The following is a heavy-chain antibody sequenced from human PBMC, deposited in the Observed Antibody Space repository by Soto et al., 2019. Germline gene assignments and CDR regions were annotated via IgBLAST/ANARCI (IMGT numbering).Heavy chain of an antibody. CDR3: ADRGRTADSSGGTVFDY. CDR2: IYWDDDK. Sequence: QITLKESGPTLVNPTQTLTLTCTFSGFSLSTSGVGVGWIRQPPGKALEWLALIYWDDDKRYSPSLKSRPTRAKDASKDRVVVTVTNVDPVDTATYYCADRGRTADSSGGTVFDYWGEGALGTVSS. D-gene: IGHD6-19*01. CDR1: GFSLSTSGVG. J-gene: IGHJ4*02. V-gene: IGHV2-5*02.